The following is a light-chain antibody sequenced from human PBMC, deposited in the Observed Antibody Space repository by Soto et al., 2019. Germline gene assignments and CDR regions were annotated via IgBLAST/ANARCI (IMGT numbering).Light chain of an antibody. V-gene: IGKV3-15*01. Sequence: VMTQSPATLSLSPGERVTLSCRASQFISNSLAWYQQRTGQPPRLLIYGESTRAAGISDRFSGSGSGTELNLTISSLQSEDFAVYYCQKSSNWPRTFGQGTKVDIK. CDR2: GES. CDR3: QKSSNWPRT. J-gene: IGKJ1*01. CDR1: QFISNS.